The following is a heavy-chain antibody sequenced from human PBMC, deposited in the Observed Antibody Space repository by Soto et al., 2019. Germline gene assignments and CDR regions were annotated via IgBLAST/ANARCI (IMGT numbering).Heavy chain of an antibody. J-gene: IGHJ6*03. Sequence: SGTEYQTCADYDRSYRGDYWILIRQPPGKGLEWIGEINHSGSTNYNPSLKSRVTISVDTSKNQFSLKLSSVTAADTAVYYCARAVRQLVRTPPASGGYYYMDVWGKGTTVTVSS. V-gene: IGHV4-34*01. D-gene: IGHD6-13*01. CDR3: ARAVRQLVRTPPASGGYYYMDV. CDR1: DRSYRGDY. CDR2: INHSGST.